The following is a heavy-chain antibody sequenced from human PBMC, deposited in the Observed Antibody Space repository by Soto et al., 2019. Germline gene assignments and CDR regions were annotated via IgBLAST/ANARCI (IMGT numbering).Heavy chain of an antibody. D-gene: IGHD4-4*01. Sequence: QVQLQESGPGLVKPSQTLSLTCTVSGGSISSGGYYWSWIRQHPGKGLEWIGYIYYSGSTYYNPFLKSRVTISVDTSKNQFSLKLSSVTAADTAVYSCATDSNFEYFQHWGQGTLVTVSS. CDR2: IYYSGST. CDR3: ATDSNFEYFQH. CDR1: GGSISSGGYY. V-gene: IGHV4-31*03. J-gene: IGHJ1*01.